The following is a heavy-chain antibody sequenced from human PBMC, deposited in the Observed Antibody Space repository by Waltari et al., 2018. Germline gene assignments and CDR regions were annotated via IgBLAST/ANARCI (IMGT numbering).Heavy chain of an antibody. CDR2: MNPNRGET. D-gene: IGHD6-6*01. Sequence: QVQLVQSGAEVKKPGASVRVSCKASGYTFTSYDINWVRQATGQGLEWMGWMNPNRGETGYAQKFQGRLTMTRNTSISTAYMELSSLRSEDTAVYYCARVSSIAARRGYYWGQGTLVTVSS. J-gene: IGHJ4*02. CDR1: GYTFTSYD. V-gene: IGHV1-8*01. CDR3: ARVSSIAARRGYY.